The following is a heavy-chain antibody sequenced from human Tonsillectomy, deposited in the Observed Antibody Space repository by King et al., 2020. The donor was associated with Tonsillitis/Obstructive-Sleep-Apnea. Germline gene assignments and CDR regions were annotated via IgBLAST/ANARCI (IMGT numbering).Heavy chain of an antibody. CDR1: GFTFSRYW. D-gene: IGHD3-10*01. CDR3: ARDGNGERPLGY. Sequence: VQLVESGGGLVQPGGSLRLSCAATGFTFSRYWMSWVRQAPGKGLEWVANIKEYGSEKYYVDSVKGRFTVSRDNVKKSLFLQMSSLRVEDSAIYYCARDGNGERPLGYWGQGTLVTVSS. J-gene: IGHJ4*02. V-gene: IGHV3-7*04. CDR2: IKEYGSEK.